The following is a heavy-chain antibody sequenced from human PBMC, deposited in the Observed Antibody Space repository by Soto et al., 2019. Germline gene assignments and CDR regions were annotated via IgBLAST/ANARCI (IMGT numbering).Heavy chain of an antibody. V-gene: IGHV3-23*01. D-gene: IGHD1-26*01. CDR1: GFTFSNYA. Sequence: EVQLLESGGGLVQPGGSLRLSCAASGFTFSNYAMNWVRQAPVKGLEWVSVISGSGDSTYHADSVKGRFTISRDNSRNTLYLQMNSLRAEDTAVYYCGRRGSGSYYDYWGQGTLVPVSS. CDR2: ISGSGDST. J-gene: IGHJ4*02. CDR3: GRRGSGSYYDY.